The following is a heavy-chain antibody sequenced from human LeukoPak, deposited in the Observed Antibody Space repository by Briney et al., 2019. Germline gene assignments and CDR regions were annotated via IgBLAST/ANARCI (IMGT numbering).Heavy chain of an antibody. CDR1: GFIFSSYW. V-gene: IGHV3-7*01. Sequence: GGSLRLSCDASGFIFSSYWMSWVRQAPGKGLEWVANIKQDGSEKYYVDSVKGRFTISRDNAKNSLYLQMNSLRAEDTAVYYCARRSRIAAAGHYYYYMDVWGKGTTVTVSS. CDR2: IKQDGSEK. D-gene: IGHD6-13*01. J-gene: IGHJ6*03. CDR3: ARRSRIAAAGHYYYYMDV.